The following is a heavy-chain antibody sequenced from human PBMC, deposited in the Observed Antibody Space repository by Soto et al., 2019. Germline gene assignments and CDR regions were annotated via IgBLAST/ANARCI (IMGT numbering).Heavy chain of an antibody. CDR3: ATKGESGDPGYCISSSCYYYYYYGMDV. V-gene: IGHV1-69*13. J-gene: IGHJ6*02. CDR2: IITIFGTA. CDR1: GGPFSSCS. D-gene: IGHD2-2*01. Sequence: VKVSCKASGGPFSSCSISWLRQAPGHGLEWLRGIITIFGTANYAQKFQGRVTITADESTSTAYMELSSLRSEDTAVYYCATKGESGDPGYCISSSCYYYYYYGMDVWGQGTTVTVS.